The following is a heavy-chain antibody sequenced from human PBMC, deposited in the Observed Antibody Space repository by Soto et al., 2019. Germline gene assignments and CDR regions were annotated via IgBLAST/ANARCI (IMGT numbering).Heavy chain of an antibody. CDR3: ARVLTYYYDSSGYYHAFDI. CDR2: IIPIFGTA. Sequence: ASVKVSCKASGGTFSSYAISWVRQAPGQGLEWMGGIIPIFGTANYAQKFQGRVTITADKSTSTAYMELSSLRSEDTAVYYCARVLTYYYDSSGYYHAFDIWGQGTMVTVSS. D-gene: IGHD3-22*01. CDR1: GGTFSSYA. V-gene: IGHV1-69*06. J-gene: IGHJ3*02.